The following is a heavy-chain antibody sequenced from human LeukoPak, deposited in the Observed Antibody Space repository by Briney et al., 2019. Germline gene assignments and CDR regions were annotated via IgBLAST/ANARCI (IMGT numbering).Heavy chain of an antibody. V-gene: IGHV4-39*01. CDR2: IYYSGST. CDR3: ARPFHYYEDHSGDF. CDR1: GGSISSSSYY. D-gene: IGHD3-16*01. Sequence: SETLSLTCTVSGGSISSSSYYWGWIRQPPGKGLEWIGSIYYSGSTYYNPSLKSRVAISIDTSKNQLSLRLTSVTAADTAVYYCARPFHYYEDHSGDFWGQGTLVTVSS. J-gene: IGHJ4*02.